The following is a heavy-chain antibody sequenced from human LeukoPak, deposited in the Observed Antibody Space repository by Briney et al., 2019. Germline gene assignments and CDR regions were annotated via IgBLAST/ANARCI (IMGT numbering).Heavy chain of an antibody. CDR2: ISGSGGNT. V-gene: IGHV3-23*01. Sequence: GGSLRLSCAASGFTFRRYGMSWVRQAPGKGLEWVSAISGSGGNTFYADSVKGRFTISRDNSKNTLFLQMNSLRAEDTAVYYCAKDHSSGWPYCFPYWGQGTLVTVSS. J-gene: IGHJ4*02. D-gene: IGHD6-19*01. CDR3: AKDHSSGWPYCFPY. CDR1: GFTFRRYG.